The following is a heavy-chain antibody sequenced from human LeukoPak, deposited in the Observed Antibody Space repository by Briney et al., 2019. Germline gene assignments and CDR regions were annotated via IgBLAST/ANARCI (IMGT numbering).Heavy chain of an antibody. D-gene: IGHD6-25*01. Sequence: GGSLRLSCAASGFTFSSYAMSWVRQAPGKGLEWVSGISGSGGSTYYADSVKGRFTFSRDNSKNTLYQQMNSLRAEDTAVYYCAKARSSGYYYGMDVWGQGTMVTVSS. CDR1: GFTFSSYA. CDR3: AKARSSGYYYGMDV. CDR2: ISGSGGST. V-gene: IGHV3-23*01. J-gene: IGHJ6*02.